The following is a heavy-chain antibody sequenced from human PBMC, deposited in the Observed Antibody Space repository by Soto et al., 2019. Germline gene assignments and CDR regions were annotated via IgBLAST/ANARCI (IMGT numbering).Heavy chain of an antibody. CDR3: ASVGYCTNGVCYYFDY. CDR1: GFTFSSYA. V-gene: IGHV3-23*01. Sequence: GGSLRLSCAASGFTFSSYAMSWVRQAPGKGLEWVSAISGSGGSTYYADSVKGRFTISGDNSKNTLYLQMNSLRAEDTAVYYCASVGYCTNGVCYYFDYWGQGTLVTVSS. D-gene: IGHD2-8*01. CDR2: ISGSGGST. J-gene: IGHJ4*02.